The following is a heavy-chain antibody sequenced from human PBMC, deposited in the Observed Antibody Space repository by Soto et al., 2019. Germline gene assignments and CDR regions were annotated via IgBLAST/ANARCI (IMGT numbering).Heavy chain of an antibody. D-gene: IGHD2-8*01. Sequence: PGGSLRLPCAASGFTFSNAWISWVRQAPGKGLEWVGRIKSKTDGGTTDYAAPVKGRFTISRDDSKNTLYLQMNSLKTEDTAVYYCTTDLRSLTRYCTNGVCYIDYRGQRTLVTVSS. V-gene: IGHV3-15*01. CDR1: GFTFSNAW. J-gene: IGHJ4*02. CDR2: IKSKTDGGTT. CDR3: TTDLRSLTRYCTNGVCYIDY.